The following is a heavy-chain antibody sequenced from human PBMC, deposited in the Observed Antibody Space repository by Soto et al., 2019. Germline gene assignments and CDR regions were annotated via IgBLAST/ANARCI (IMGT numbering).Heavy chain of an antibody. Sequence: EVQLLESGGDLAQPGGSLRLSCAASGFTFSNYAMSWVRQAPGKGLEWVSGINNNGGITHYADSVKGRFTISRDNSKNTLYLQLNSLRAEDTAVYYCAQAHTSGWSSYYYYGLDVWGQGTTVTVSS. CDR1: GFTFSNYA. J-gene: IGHJ6*02. V-gene: IGHV3-23*01. CDR2: INNNGGIT. D-gene: IGHD6-19*01. CDR3: AQAHTSGWSSYYYYGLDV.